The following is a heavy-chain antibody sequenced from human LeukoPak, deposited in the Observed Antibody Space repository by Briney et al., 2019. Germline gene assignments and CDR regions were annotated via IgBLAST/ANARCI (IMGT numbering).Heavy chain of an antibody. Sequence: PGGSLRLSCAASGFTFNSYWIHWVRQAPGKGLVWVSRINTDGSRTNYADSVKGRFAISRDDAKNTVHLQMYSLGAEDSAVYYCARESGRSPDYWGQGTLVTVSS. CDR2: INTDGSRT. CDR3: ARESGRSPDY. J-gene: IGHJ4*02. D-gene: IGHD3-10*01. V-gene: IGHV3-74*01. CDR1: GFTFNSYW.